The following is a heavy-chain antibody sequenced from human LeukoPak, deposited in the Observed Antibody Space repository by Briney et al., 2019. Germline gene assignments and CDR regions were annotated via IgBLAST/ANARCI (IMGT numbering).Heavy chain of an antibody. Sequence: SETLSLTCAVYGGSFSGYYWSWLRQPPGKGLEWIGEVNHSGSTNYNPSLKSRVTISVDTSKNQFSLKLSSVTAADTAVYYCAWSKFGELDYWGQGTLVTVSS. CDR1: GGSFSGYY. D-gene: IGHD3-10*02. V-gene: IGHV4-34*01. CDR3: AWSKFGELDY. J-gene: IGHJ4*02. CDR2: VNHSGST.